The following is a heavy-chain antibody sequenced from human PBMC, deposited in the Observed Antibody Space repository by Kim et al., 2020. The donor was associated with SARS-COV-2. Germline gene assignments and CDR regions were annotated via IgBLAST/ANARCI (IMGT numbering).Heavy chain of an antibody. CDR2: ISSSGSTI. D-gene: IGHD1-26*01. V-gene: IGHV3-48*03. CDR1: GFTFSSYE. J-gene: IGHJ3*02. Sequence: GGSLRLSCAASGFTFSSYEMNWVRQAPGKGLEWVTYISSSGSTIYYADSVKGRFTISRDNAKNSLYLQMNSLRAEDTAVYYCARDGWELPDAFDIWGQGTMVTVSS. CDR3: ARDGWELPDAFDI.